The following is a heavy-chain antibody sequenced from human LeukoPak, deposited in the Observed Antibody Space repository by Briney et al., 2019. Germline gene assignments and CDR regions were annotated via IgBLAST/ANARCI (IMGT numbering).Heavy chain of an antibody. J-gene: IGHJ4*02. V-gene: IGHV1-46*01. Sequence: VASVKVSCKASGYTFTSYYMHWVRQAPGQGLEWMGIINPSGGSTSYAQKFQGRVTMTRDTSTSTVYMELSSLRSEDTAVYYCARDSFVGGYSYGNHFDYWSQGTLVTVSS. CDR1: GYTFTSYY. D-gene: IGHD5-18*01. CDR3: ARDSFVGGYSYGNHFDY. CDR2: INPSGGST.